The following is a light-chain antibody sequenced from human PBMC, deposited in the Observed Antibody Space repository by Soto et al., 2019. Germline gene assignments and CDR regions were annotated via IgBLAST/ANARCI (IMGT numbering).Light chain of an antibody. Sequence: ENQLTQPPSTLSASIGDRVTITYRASQSISRWLAWYQQKPGKAPKLLIYKASTLKSGVPSRFSGSGSGTEFTLTISSLQPDDFAPYYCPHYTIYSEAFGQVAKVDI. CDR3: PHYTIYSEA. V-gene: IGKV1-5*03. CDR2: KAS. CDR1: QSISRW. J-gene: IGKJ1*01.